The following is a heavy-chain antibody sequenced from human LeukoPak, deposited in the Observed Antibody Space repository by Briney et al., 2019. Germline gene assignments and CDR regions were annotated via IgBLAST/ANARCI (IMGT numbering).Heavy chain of an antibody. V-gene: IGHV4-39*07. CDR2: IYYSGST. CDR3: AKSVFYFASGSYYLYFDY. J-gene: IGHJ4*02. CDR1: SGSISSSSYY. Sequence: PSETLSLTYTVSSGSISSSSYYWGWVRQPPGKGLEWIGTIYYSGSTYYNPSLKSRVTISVDTSKNQFSLKLSSVTAADTAVYYCAKSVFYFASGSYYLYFDYWGQGTLVTVSS. D-gene: IGHD3-10*01.